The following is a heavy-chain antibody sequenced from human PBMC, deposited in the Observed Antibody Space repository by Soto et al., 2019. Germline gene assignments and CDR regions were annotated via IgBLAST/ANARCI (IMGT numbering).Heavy chain of an antibody. V-gene: IGHV1-69*13. D-gene: IGHD3-22*01. CDR2: IIPIFGTA. Sequence: SVKVSCKASGGTFSSYAISWVRQAPGQGLEWMGGIIPIFGTANYAQKFQGRVTITADESASTAYMELSSLRSEDTAVYYCARDAGTGSSGYYLDDAFDIWGQGTMVTVSS. CDR3: ARDAGTGSSGYYLDDAFDI. J-gene: IGHJ3*02. CDR1: GGTFSSYA.